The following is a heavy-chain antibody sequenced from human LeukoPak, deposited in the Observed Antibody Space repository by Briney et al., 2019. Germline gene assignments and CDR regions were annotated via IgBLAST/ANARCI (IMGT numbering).Heavy chain of an antibody. V-gene: IGHV3-21*01. D-gene: IGHD3-16*01. CDR2: ISPSSSYI. CDR3: ARDLTGGEYFDS. CDR1: GFTLSSFK. J-gene: IGHJ4*02. Sequence: GGSLRLSCATSGFTLSSFKMTWVRQAPGKGLEWVASISPSSSYISYADSLKGRVTFSRDNAKHSVFLQMSSLRAEDTAVYYCARDLTGGEYFDSWGQGTLVSVSS.